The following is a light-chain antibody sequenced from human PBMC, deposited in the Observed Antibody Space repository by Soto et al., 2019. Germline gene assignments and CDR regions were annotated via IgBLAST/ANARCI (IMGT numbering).Light chain of an antibody. CDR2: WAS. Sequence: DIVMTQSPDSLPMSLGERATINCESSQSILYSPSNKNYLAWYQQKQGQPPKLLIYWASTRESGVPDRFSGSGAGTHFTLTISSLQAEDVAVYYCQQYFGTPWTFGQGTKVEI. CDR1: QSILYSPSNKNY. V-gene: IGKV4-1*01. CDR3: QQYFGTPWT. J-gene: IGKJ1*01.